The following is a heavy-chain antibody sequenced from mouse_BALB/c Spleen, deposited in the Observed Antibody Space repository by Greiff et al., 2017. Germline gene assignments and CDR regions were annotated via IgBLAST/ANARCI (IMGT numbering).Heavy chain of an antibody. Sequence: EVQLVESGPELVKPGASVKIPCKASGYTFTDYNMDWVKQSHGKSLEWIGDINPNNGGTIYNQKFKGKATLTVDKSSSTAYMELRSLTSEDTAVYYCARSHGNYWYFDVWGAGTTVTVSA. CDR2: INPNNGGT. CDR3: ARSHGNYWYFDV. V-gene: IGHV1-18*01. J-gene: IGHJ1*01. D-gene: IGHD2-1*01. CDR1: GYTFTDYN.